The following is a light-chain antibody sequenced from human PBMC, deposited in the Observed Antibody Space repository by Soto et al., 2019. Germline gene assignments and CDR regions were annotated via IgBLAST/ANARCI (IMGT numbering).Light chain of an antibody. CDR1: QSVSSSY. CDR2: GAS. Sequence: EIVLTQSPGTLSLSQGERATLSCRAIQSVSSSYLAWYQQKPGQAPRLLIYGASSRATGIPDRFSGSGSGTDFTLTISRLEPEDFAVYYCQQYGSSPPWTFGQGSKADI. CDR3: QQYGSSPPWT. V-gene: IGKV3-20*01. J-gene: IGKJ1*01.